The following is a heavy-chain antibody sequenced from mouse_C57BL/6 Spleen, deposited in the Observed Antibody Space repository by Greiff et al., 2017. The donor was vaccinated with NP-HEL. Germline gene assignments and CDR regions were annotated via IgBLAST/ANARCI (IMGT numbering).Heavy chain of an antibody. Sequence: EVHLVESGGGLVQPGGSLKLSCAASGFTFSDYYMYWVRQTPEKRLEWVAYISNGGGSTYYPDTVKGRFTISRDNAKNTLYLQMSRLKSEDTAMYYCARRPLSYFGFDYWGQGTTLTVSS. V-gene: IGHV5-12*01. CDR2: ISNGGGST. D-gene: IGHD1-1*02. CDR3: ARRPLSYFGFDY. CDR1: GFTFSDYY. J-gene: IGHJ2*01.